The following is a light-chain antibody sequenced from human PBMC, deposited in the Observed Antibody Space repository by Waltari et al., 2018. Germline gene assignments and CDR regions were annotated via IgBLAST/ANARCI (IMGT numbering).Light chain of an antibody. Sequence: QSELTQPPSASGTPGQRVTISCSGSSSNIGNNPINWYQHLPGAAPKLPMYRNNNRPSGVPDRFSASKSGTSASLAISGLQSEDEGDYYCAAWDDSLKGYVFGTGTKVIV. CDR2: RNN. V-gene: IGLV1-44*01. CDR3: AAWDDSLKGYV. CDR1: SSNIGNNP. J-gene: IGLJ1*01.